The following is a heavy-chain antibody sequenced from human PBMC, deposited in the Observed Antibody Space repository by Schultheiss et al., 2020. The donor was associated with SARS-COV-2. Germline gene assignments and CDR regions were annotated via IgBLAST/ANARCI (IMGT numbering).Heavy chain of an antibody. CDR2: IYYSGTT. CDR1: GGSVSSGSYY. J-gene: IGHJ4*02. V-gene: IGHV4-61*01. CDR3: ARCFSSNWPSYFDY. D-gene: IGHD6-13*01. Sequence: SQTLSLTCTVSGGSVSSGSYYWSWIRQHPGKGLEWIGYIYYSGTTNYNPSLKSRVTMSVDTSKNQFSLKLSSVTAADTAVYYCARCFSSNWPSYFDYWGQGTLVTVSS.